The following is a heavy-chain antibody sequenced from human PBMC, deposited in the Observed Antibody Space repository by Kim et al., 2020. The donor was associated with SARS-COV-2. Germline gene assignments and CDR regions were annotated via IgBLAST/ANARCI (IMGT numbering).Heavy chain of an antibody. V-gene: IGHV3-33*08. CDR2: IWYDGSNK. D-gene: IGHD3-16*01. Sequence: GGSLRLSCAASGFTFSSYGMHWVHQAPGKGLEWVAVIWYDGSNKYYADSVKGRFTISRDNSKNTLYLQMNSLRAEDTAVYYCARDLFSRGGLGADYWGQGTLVTVSS. CDR3: ARDLFSRGGLGADY. J-gene: IGHJ4*02. CDR1: GFTFSSYG.